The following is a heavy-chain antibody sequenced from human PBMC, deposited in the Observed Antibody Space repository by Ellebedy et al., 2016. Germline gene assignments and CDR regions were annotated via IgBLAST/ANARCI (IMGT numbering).Heavy chain of an antibody. CDR3: ARLQMSNYFDY. J-gene: IGHJ4*03. V-gene: IGHV5-51*01. Sequence: GESLKISCKGSGYMFSTYWIAWVRQMPGKGLEWMWIMYPGDSDTRYSPSFQGQVTISADQSISTAYLQWSSLKASDTAMYYCARLQMSNYFDYWGPGTTVTVSS. CDR2: MYPGDSDT. CDR1: GYMFSTYW. D-gene: IGHD4-11*01.